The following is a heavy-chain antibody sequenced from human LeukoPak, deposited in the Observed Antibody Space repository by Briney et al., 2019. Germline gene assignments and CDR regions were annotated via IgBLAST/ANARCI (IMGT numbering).Heavy chain of an antibody. CDR2: INSDGSST. D-gene: IGHD6-13*01. V-gene: IGHV3-74*01. CDR1: GFTFSSYW. Sequence: GGSLRLSCAASGFTFSSYWMHWVRQAPGKGLVWVSRINSDGSSTRYAYSVNGRFTNSRDNAKNTLYLQMNSLRAEDTAVYYCAREVSSSLFDYWGQGTLVTVSS. CDR3: AREVSSSLFDY. J-gene: IGHJ4*02.